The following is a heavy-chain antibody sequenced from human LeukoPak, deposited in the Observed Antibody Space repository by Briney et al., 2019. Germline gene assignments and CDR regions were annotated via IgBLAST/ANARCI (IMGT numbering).Heavy chain of an antibody. Sequence: GESLKISCKGSGYSFTSYWIGWVRQMPGKGLEWMGIIYPGDSDTRYSPSFQGQVTISADKSISTAYPQWSSLKASDTAMYYCASTYYYDSSGYVAFDIWGQGTMVTVSS. CDR1: GYSFTSYW. J-gene: IGHJ3*02. D-gene: IGHD3-22*01. V-gene: IGHV5-51*01. CDR2: IYPGDSDT. CDR3: ASTYYYDSSGYVAFDI.